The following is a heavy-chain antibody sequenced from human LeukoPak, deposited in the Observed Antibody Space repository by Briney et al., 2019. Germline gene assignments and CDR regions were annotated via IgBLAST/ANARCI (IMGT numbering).Heavy chain of an antibody. CDR2: INHSGST. J-gene: IGHJ4*02. Sequence: SETLSLTCAVYGGSFSGYYWSWIRQPPGKGLEWIGEINHSGSTNYNPSLKSRVTLSVDTSKNQFSLKLSSVAAADTAMYYCARANYGLFDYWGQGTLVTVSS. D-gene: IGHD4-17*01. CDR1: GGSFSGYY. CDR3: ARANYGLFDY. V-gene: IGHV4-34*01.